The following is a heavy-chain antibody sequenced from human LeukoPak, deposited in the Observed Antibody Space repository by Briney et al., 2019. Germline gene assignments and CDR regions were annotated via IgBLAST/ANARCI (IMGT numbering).Heavy chain of an antibody. J-gene: IGHJ6*02. CDR1: GGSFSGYY. D-gene: IGHD3-22*01. CDR3: ARRVVVINPYYYYGMDV. CDR2: IDHSGST. Sequence: SETLSLTCAVYGGSFSGYYWSWIRQPPGKGLEWIGEIDHSGSTNYNPSLKSRVTISVDTSKNQFSLKLSSVTAADTAVYYCARRVVVINPYYYYGMDVWGQGTTVTVSS. V-gene: IGHV4-34*01.